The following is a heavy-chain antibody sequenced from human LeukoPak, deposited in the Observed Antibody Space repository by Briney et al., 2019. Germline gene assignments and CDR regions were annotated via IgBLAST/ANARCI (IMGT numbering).Heavy chain of an antibody. CDR3: AKDSAPLLRYFDWLLLPDY. D-gene: IGHD3-9*01. CDR2: IRYDGSNK. Sequence: GGSLRLSCAASGFTFSSYGMHWVRQAPGKGLEWVAFIRYDGSNKYYADSVKGRFTISRDNSKNTLYLQMNGLRAEDTAVYYCAKDSAPLLRYFDWLLLPDYWGQGTLVTVSS. J-gene: IGHJ4*02. V-gene: IGHV3-30*02. CDR1: GFTFSSYG.